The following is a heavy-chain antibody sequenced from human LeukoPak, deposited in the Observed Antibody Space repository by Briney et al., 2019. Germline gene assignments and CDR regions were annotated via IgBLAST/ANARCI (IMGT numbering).Heavy chain of an antibody. V-gene: IGHV4-34*01. CDR2: INDSGRT. Sequence: SETLSLTCAVYGGSFSNYYWSWIRQPPGKGLEWIGEINDSGRTNYNPSLMSRVTVSVDTSKNQFSLRLTSVTATDTAVHYCARRWNYGRNYYIDVWGNGATVSVSS. CDR3: ARRWNYGRNYYIDV. CDR1: GGSFSNYY. J-gene: IGHJ6*03. D-gene: IGHD1-7*01.